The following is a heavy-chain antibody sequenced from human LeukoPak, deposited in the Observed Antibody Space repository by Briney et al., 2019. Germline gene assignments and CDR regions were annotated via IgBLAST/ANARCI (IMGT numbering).Heavy chain of an antibody. J-gene: IGHJ3*02. Sequence: PSETLSLTCTVSGGSISSHYWSWIRQPPGKGLEWIGYIYYSGSTNYNPSLKSRVTISVDTSKNRFSLKLSSVTAADTAVYYCARDRTKSPNAFDIWGQGTMVTVSS. D-gene: IGHD2-8*01. CDR3: ARDRTKSPNAFDI. CDR1: GGSISSHY. V-gene: IGHV4-59*11. CDR2: IYYSGST.